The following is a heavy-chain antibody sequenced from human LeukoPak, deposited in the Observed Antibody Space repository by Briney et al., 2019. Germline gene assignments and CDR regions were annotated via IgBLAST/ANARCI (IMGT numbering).Heavy chain of an antibody. J-gene: IGHJ4*02. V-gene: IGHV3-49*04. D-gene: IGHD3-22*01. Sequence: GGPLRLSCTASEVTLGDYPLTWVRQAPGKGLEWVGFIRSRAYDGTTKYAASVRGRFTISRDDSKNIAYLQMNSLKIEDTAVYYCGYGSTGFFTLSYWGPGTLVTVSS. CDR1: EVTLGDYP. CDR2: IRSRAYDGTT. CDR3: GYGSTGFFTLSY.